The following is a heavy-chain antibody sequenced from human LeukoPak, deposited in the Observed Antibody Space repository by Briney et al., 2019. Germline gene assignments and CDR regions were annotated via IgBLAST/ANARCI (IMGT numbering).Heavy chain of an antibody. CDR3: AAGSDFDY. D-gene: IGHD3-10*01. V-gene: IGHV3-30*03. CDR2: VSYDGNNK. CDR1: GFTFSSYA. Sequence: PGGSLRLSCAASGFTFSSYAMSWVRQAPGKGLEWVAVVSYDGNNKYYSDSVKGRFTISRDNSKNTLFLQMNSLRAEDTAVYYCAAGSDFDYWGQGTLVTVSS. J-gene: IGHJ4*02.